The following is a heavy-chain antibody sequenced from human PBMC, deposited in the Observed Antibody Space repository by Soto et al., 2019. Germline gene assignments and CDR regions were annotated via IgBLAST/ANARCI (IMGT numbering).Heavy chain of an antibody. CDR3: VREDYYGSGSPDY. V-gene: IGHV3-48*03. Sequence: EVHLVESGGGLVQPGGSRRLSCAASGFSFSSFTMNWVRQAPGKGLEWISYITASGGTIFYADSVSGRFTISRDKAKDSLYLQMNSLRPEDTAVYYCVREDYYGSGSPDYWGRGTLVTVSS. J-gene: IGHJ4*02. CDR1: GFSFSSFT. D-gene: IGHD3-10*01. CDR2: ITASGGTI.